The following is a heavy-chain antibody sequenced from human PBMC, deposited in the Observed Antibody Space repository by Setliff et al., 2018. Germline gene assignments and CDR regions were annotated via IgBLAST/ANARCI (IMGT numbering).Heavy chain of an antibody. CDR3: ARGYCNSAGCFFAGWFDP. J-gene: IGHJ5*02. CDR2: INHSGGT. Sequence: SETLSLTCAVYGESFSGHYWSWIRQPPGKGLEWIGEINHSGGTNYNPSLKSRVTISVDTSKHQFSLRLSSVTAADTAVYYCARGYCNSAGCFFAGWFDPWGQGTLVTVSS. CDR1: GESFSGHY. V-gene: IGHV4-34*01. D-gene: IGHD2-2*01.